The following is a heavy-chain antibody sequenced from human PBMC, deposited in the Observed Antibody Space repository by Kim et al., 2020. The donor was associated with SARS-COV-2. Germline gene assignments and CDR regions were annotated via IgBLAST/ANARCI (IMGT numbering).Heavy chain of an antibody. Sequence: GGSLRLSCAASGFTFSSYSMNWVRQAPGKGLEWVSYISSSSSTIYYADSVKGRFTISRDNAKNSLYLQMNSLRDEDTAVYYCASLGGGYSSSWYHSRDFDYWGQGTLVTVSS. CDR2: ISSSSSTI. CDR1: GFTFSSYS. CDR3: ASLGGGYSSSWYHSRDFDY. V-gene: IGHV3-48*02. J-gene: IGHJ4*02. D-gene: IGHD6-13*01.